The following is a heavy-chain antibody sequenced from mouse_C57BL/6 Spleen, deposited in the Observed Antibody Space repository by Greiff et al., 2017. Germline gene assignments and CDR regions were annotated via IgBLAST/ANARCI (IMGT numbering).Heavy chain of an antibody. J-gene: IGHJ4*01. CDR3: ARTHLLNAMDY. V-gene: IGHV2-6*03. Sequence: VKLQESGPGLVAPSQSLSITCTVSGFSLTSYGVHWVRQPPGKGLEWLVVIWSDGSTTYNSALKSRLSISKDNSKSKVFLKMNSLQTEDTAMYYCARTHLLNAMDYWGQGTSVTVSS. D-gene: IGHD2-1*01. CDR1: GFSLTSYG. CDR2: IWSDGST.